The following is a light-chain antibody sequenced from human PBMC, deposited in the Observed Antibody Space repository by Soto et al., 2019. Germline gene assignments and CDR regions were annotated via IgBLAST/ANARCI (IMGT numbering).Light chain of an antibody. J-gene: IGLJ1*01. CDR2: GVS. Sequence: QSALTQPASVSGSPGQSVTISCTGTSSDVGAYKYVSWYQKHPGKAPKLMIYGVSNRPSGISNRFSGSKSGNTAFLTISGLQPEDEADYYCSSFTGPTTLDVFGTGTKLTVI. CDR3: SSFTGPTTLDV. CDR1: SSDVGAYKY. V-gene: IGLV2-14*03.